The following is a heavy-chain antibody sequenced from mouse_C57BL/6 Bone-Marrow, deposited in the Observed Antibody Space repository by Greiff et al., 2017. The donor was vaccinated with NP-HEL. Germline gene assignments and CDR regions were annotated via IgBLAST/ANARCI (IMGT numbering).Heavy chain of an antibody. CDR1: GYSFTSGFY. V-gene: IGHV3-6*01. CDR2: ISYDGST. D-gene: IGHD3-2*02. CDR3: TRDEPSWTAQATFDY. J-gene: IGHJ2*01. Sequence: EESGPGLVKPSPSLSLSCSVSGYSFTSGFYWNWIRQSPGNKLEWMGYISYDGSTNYNPSLKNRISLTRDTSKNQFFLKLNSVTTEDAATYYCTRDEPSWTAQATFDYWGQGTTLTVSS.